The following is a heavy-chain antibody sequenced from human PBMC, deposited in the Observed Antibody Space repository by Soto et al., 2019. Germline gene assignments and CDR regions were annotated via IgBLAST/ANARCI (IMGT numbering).Heavy chain of an antibody. D-gene: IGHD3-16*02. V-gene: IGHV2-5*02. CDR3: AHHYIWGSYRIFDY. CDR2: IYWDDDK. Sequence: QITLKESGPTLVKPTQPLTLTCTFSGFSLSTSGVGVGWIRQPPGKALEWLALIYWDDDKRYSPSLKSRLTITKDTSKNQVVLTMTNMDPVDTATYYCAHHYIWGSYRIFDYWGQGTLVTVSS. J-gene: IGHJ4*02. CDR1: GFSLSTSGVG.